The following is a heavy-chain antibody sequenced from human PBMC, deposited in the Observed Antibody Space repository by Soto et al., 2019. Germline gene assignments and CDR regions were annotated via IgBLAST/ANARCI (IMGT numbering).Heavy chain of an antibody. CDR2: ISYSGGT. CDR3: ARQPVAGWFFDY. D-gene: IGHD6-19*01. J-gene: IGHJ4*02. Sequence: SETLSLTCTVSGGSITSPYWSWIRQTPGKGLEWIGYISYSGGTRYNPSLKSRVTISIDTSKNQFSLKLTSVSAADTAIYYCARQPVAGWFFDYWGQGTLVTVSS. V-gene: IGHV4-59*11. CDR1: GGSITSPY.